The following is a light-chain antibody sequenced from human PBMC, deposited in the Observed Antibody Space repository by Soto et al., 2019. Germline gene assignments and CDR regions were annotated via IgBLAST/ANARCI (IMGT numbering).Light chain of an antibody. CDR1: QTVSSN. V-gene: IGKV3-11*01. CDR3: EQRTSWPAT. J-gene: IGKJ3*01. CDR2: DAS. Sequence: EIVMTQSPATLSVSPGQRATLSCRASQTVSSNLAWYLQKPGQAPRLVSIDASYRATGVPGRFSGSGSGTDFTLTISSLEPEDFAVYYGEQRTSWPATFGPGTKVDMK.